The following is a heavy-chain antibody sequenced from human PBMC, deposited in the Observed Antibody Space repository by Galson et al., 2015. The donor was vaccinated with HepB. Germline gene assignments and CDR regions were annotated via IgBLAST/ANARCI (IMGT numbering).Heavy chain of an antibody. V-gene: IGHV3-21*01. CDR2: ISSSSSYI. J-gene: IGHJ3*02. Sequence: SLRLSRAASAFTFSIYSMNWVRQAPGKGLVWVSSISSSSSYIYYADSVKGRFTISRDNAKNSLYLQMNSLRAEDTAVYYCARDSCSGGSCYSLAFDIWGQGTMVTVSS. CDR3: ARDSCSGGSCYSLAFDI. D-gene: IGHD2-15*01. CDR1: AFTFSIYS.